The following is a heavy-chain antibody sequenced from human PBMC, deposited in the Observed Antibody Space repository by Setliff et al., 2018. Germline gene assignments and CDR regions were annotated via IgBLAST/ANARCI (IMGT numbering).Heavy chain of an antibody. CDR3: VRSSPRGSTAGYWYFDL. Sequence: SETLSLTCTVYGGSFSNNYWSWLRQPPGKGLEWIGESNHSGGTSYNASLKSRLSMSVDTSRNQFSLKLTSVTAADTAVYYCVRSSPRGSTAGYWYFDLWGRGTLVTVSS. CDR1: GGSFSNNY. V-gene: IGHV4-34*01. CDR2: SNHSGGT. D-gene: IGHD6-13*01. J-gene: IGHJ2*01.